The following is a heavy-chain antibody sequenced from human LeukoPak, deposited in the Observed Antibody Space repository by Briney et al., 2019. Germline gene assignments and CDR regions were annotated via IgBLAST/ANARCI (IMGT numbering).Heavy chain of an antibody. V-gene: IGHV1-46*01. J-gene: IGHJ6*02. D-gene: IGHD2-2*01. CDR2: INPSGGST. CDR1: GYTFTSYY. Sequence: GASVKVSCKASGYTFTSYYTHWVRQAPGQGLEWMGIINPSGGSTSYAQKFQGRVTMTRDTSTSTVYMELSSLRSEDTAVYYCARGAVGIVVVPAAMSNYGMDVWGQGTTVTVSS. CDR3: ARGAVGIVVVPAAMSNYGMDV.